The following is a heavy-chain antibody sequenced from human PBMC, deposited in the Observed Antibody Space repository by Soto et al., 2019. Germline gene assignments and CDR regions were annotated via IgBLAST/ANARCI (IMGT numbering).Heavy chain of an antibody. CDR1: GFTFTRHG. CDR2: IWFDGSKQ. CDR3: ARAVRIPGSDALDI. V-gene: IGHV3-33*01. Sequence: QVQVVESGGGVVQPGTSLRLSCATSGFTFTRHGFHWVRQAPGKGLEWVAVIWFDGSKQYYADSVKGRLVISRDTPKNTVYLRMNRLRADETGVYYCARAVRIPGSDALDIWGQGTVVTVSS. J-gene: IGHJ3*02. D-gene: IGHD2-15*01.